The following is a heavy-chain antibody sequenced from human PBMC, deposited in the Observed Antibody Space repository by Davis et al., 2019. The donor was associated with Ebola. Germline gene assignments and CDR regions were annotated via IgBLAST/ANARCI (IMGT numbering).Heavy chain of an antibody. Sequence: PSETLSLTCTVSGGSISSSSYYWGWIRQPPGKGLEWIGSIYYSGSTYYNPSLKSRVTISVDTSKNQFSLKLSSVTAADTAVYYCARLLGADRFDYWGQGTLVTVSS. CDR2: IYYSGST. CDR1: GGSISSSSYY. J-gene: IGHJ4*02. CDR3: ARLLGADRFDY. V-gene: IGHV4-39*01. D-gene: IGHD1-26*01.